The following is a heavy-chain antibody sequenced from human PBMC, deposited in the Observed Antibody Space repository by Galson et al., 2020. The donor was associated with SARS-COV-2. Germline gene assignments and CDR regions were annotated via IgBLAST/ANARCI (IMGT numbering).Heavy chain of an antibody. CDR1: GYTFTELS. CDR3: ATVSQRLFNCFDP. V-gene: IGHV1-24*01. CDR2: FDPEDGET. Sequence: ASVKVSCKVSGYTFTELSMHWVRQAPGKGLEWMGGFDPEDGETIYAQKFQGRVTMTEDTSTHTAYRELSSLRAEETAVYYWATVSQRLFNCFDPWGQGTLVTVSS. D-gene: IGHD6-25*01. J-gene: IGHJ5*02.